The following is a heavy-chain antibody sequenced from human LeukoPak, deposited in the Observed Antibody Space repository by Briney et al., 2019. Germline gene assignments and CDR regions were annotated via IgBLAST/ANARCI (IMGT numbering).Heavy chain of an antibody. Sequence: PGGSLRLSCAASGFTFSSYAMSWVRQAPGKGLEWVSAISGSGGSTYYADSVKGLFTISRDNSKNTLYLQMNSLRAEDTAVYYCAKVRVGATSNWFDPWGQGTLVTVSS. CDR1: GFTFSSYA. V-gene: IGHV3-23*01. J-gene: IGHJ5*02. CDR3: AKVRVGATSNWFDP. CDR2: ISGSGGST. D-gene: IGHD1-26*01.